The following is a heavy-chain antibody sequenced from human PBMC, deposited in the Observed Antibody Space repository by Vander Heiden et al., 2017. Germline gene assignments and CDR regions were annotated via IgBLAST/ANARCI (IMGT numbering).Heavy chain of an antibody. V-gene: IGHV3-74*01. J-gene: IGHJ1*01. CDR2: IRSDGSST. CDR1: GFTFGSYR. Sequence: GGFLRRSCSASGFTFGSYRMHWARQAPGKGLVWVSRIRSDGSSTTYTDSVMGRFTISRDNAKNTLYLQMNSLRAEDTAVYYCARVSGSYPAEYFHHWGQGTLVTVSS. CDR3: ARVSGSYPAEYFHH. D-gene: IGHD1-26*01.